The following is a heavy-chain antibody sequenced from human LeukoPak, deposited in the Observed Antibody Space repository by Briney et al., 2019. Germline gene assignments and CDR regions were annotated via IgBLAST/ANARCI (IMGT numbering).Heavy chain of an antibody. Sequence: SETLSLTCTVSGGSISSSSYYWGWIRQPPGKGLEWIGSIYYSGSTYYNPSLKSRVTISVDTSKNQFSLKLSSVTAADTAVYYCAREVRHYDSSGYYSDLAIIQHWGQGTLVTVSS. V-gene: IGHV4-39*07. CDR1: GGSISSSSYY. D-gene: IGHD3-22*01. CDR2: IYYSGST. CDR3: AREVRHYDSSGYYSDLAIIQH. J-gene: IGHJ1*01.